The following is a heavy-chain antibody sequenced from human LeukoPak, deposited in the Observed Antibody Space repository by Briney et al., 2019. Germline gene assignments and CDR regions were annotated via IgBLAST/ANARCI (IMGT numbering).Heavy chain of an antibody. Sequence: GGSLRLSCAASGFTFGSNVVRWVRQAPGKGLEWVSSIPARGGSTSYAYSVKCRYTISRHNAKNSVYPQMNRLRAEDTAVYYGARDRGVPAAKGGRYNWFDPWGQGNLVTVS. CDR3: ARDRGVPAAKGGRYNWFDP. D-gene: IGHD2-2*01. CDR2: IPARGGST. V-gene: IGHV3-23*01. J-gene: IGHJ5*02. CDR1: GFTFGSNV.